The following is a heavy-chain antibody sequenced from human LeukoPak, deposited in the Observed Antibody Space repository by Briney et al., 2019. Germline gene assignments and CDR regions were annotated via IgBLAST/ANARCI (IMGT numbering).Heavy chain of an antibody. V-gene: IGHV4-34*01. J-gene: IGHJ3*01. CDR2: TNQSGST. Sequence: SETLSLACAVHGGSFSDSDWSWIRQPPGKGLEWIGETNQSGSTSSNASLKSRVTISLDKSKNQFSLNLRSVTAADTALYYCARVSFDTRGHDAFDLWGQGTLVTVSP. CDR1: GGSFSDSD. CDR3: ARVSFDTRGHDAFDL. D-gene: IGHD3-16*02.